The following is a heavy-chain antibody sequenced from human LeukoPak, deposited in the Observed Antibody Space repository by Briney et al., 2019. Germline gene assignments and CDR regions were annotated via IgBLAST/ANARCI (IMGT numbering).Heavy chain of an antibody. Sequence: GWSLSLSCPVSGFTFSNSWMSWVRQAPEKGLEWVGRSKSKCDGGRTDYAAPVKGRFAISRDDSENTLYLQMNLLTPEDTPVYYCTTYLGYSGYSGQRTLVTVSS. D-gene: IGHD4-11*01. J-gene: IGHJ4*02. CDR3: TTYLGYSGY. CDR1: GFTFSNSW. CDR2: SKSKCDGGRT. V-gene: IGHV3-15*01.